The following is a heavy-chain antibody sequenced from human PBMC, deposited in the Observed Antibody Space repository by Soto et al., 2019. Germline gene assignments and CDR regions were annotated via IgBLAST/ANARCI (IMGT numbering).Heavy chain of an antibody. D-gene: IGHD2-8*01. V-gene: IGHV1-18*01. J-gene: IGHJ5*02. CDR1: GYTFTSYG. CDR2: ISAYNGNT. CDR3: ARVPYHRMGWFDP. Sequence: QVQLVQSGVEVKKPGASVKVSCKASGYTFTSYGISWVRQAPGLGLEWMAWISAYNGNTKDAQKVQGRVTMTTDTSASTAYMELRSLRSDDTAVYYCARVPYHRMGWFDPWGQGTLVTGSS.